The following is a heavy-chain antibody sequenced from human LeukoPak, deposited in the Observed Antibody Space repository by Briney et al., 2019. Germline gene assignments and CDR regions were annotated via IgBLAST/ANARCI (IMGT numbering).Heavy chain of an antibody. J-gene: IGHJ4*02. Sequence: GGSLRLSCVASGFTFTSYWMAWVRQAPGKGLEWVADIKDDGSGEYYVDSVKGRFTIFRDNAKKSLYLQMNSLRAEDTAVYYCARAPSAAGGIRRSSSSWYDKGLSYFDYWGQGTLVTVSS. CDR1: GFTFTSYW. CDR2: IKDDGSGE. D-gene: IGHD6-13*01. V-gene: IGHV3-7*01. CDR3: ARAPSAAGGIRRSSSSWYDKGLSYFDY.